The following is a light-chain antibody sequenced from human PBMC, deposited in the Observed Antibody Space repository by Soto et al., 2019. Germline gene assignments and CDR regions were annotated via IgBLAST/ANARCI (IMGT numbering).Light chain of an antibody. J-gene: IGLJ1*01. V-gene: IGLV1-44*01. CDR1: SSNIGTNA. Sequence: QSALTPTPSASGTPGQRVTISYSGVSSNIGTNAVNWYQQLPGTAPKLLIYNNNQRPSGVPDRFSGSKSGTSASLAISGLQSEDEADYYCAAWDDSLNGYVFGTGTKVTGL. CDR3: AAWDDSLNGYV. CDR2: NNN.